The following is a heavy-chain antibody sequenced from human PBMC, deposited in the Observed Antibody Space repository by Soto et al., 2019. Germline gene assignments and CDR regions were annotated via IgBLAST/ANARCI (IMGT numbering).Heavy chain of an antibody. CDR1: GGSISSGGYS. D-gene: IGHD4-17*01. CDR2: IYHSGST. Sequence: SETLCLTCAVSGGSISSGGYSWSWIRQPPGKGLEWIGYIYHSGSTYYNPSLKSRVTISVDRSKNQFSLKLSSVTAADTAVYYCARERGYGDYVIDYWGQGTLVTVS. V-gene: IGHV4-30-2*01. CDR3: ARERGYGDYVIDY. J-gene: IGHJ4*02.